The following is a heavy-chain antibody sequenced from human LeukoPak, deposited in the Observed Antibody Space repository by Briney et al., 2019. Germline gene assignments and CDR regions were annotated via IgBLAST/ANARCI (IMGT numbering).Heavy chain of an antibody. J-gene: IGHJ3*02. D-gene: IGHD3-22*01. CDR2: IDPSDSYT. V-gene: IGHV5-10-1*01. Sequence: GESLKISCKGSGYSFTSYWISWVRQMPGKGLEWMGRIDPSDSYTNYSPSFQGHVTISADKSISTAHLQWSSLKASDTAMYYCARQANYYDSSGNTLDAFDIWGQGTMVTVSS. CDR3: ARQANYYDSSGNTLDAFDI. CDR1: GYSFTSYW.